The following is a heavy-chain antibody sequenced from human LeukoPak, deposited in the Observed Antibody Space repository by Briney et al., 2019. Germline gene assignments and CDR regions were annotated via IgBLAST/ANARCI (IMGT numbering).Heavy chain of an antibody. CDR3: AINGGGDSGYGNFDY. CDR1: GFTFDDYA. CDR2: INWNSDSI. D-gene: IGHD5-12*01. Sequence: GGSLRLSCAVSGFTFDDYAMHWVRQVPGKGLEWVSGINWNSDSIGYADSVKGRFTTSRDSAKNSLYLQMNSLRAEDTAFYYCAINGGGDSGYGNFDYWGQGTLVTVSS. J-gene: IGHJ4*02. V-gene: IGHV3-9*01.